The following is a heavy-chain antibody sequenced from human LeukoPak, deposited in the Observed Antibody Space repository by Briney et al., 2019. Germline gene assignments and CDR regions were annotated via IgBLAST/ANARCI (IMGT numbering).Heavy chain of an antibody. D-gene: IGHD4-4*01. CDR3: ASMTTVPR. J-gene: IGHJ4*02. V-gene: IGHV4-39*07. CDR2: ISYSGSP. Sequence: SETLSLTCTVSGDSISSSGHWWGWIRQPPGEGLEWIGSISYSGSPSYKPSLKSRVTISVDTSKNQLSLRLSSVTAADTAVYYCASMTTVPRWGQGTLVTVSS. CDR1: GDSISSSGHW.